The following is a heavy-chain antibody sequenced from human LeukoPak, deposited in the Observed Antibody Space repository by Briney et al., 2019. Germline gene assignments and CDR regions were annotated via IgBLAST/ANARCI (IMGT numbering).Heavy chain of an antibody. V-gene: IGHV3-49*03. CDR2: IRSKYYGGTT. J-gene: IGHJ4*02. D-gene: IGHD1-26*01. CDR1: GFTFGDYA. Sequence: GGSLRLSCTASGFTFGDYAMSWFRQAPGTGLERVGFIRSKYYGGTTEYAASVTGSFTISRDDSKSIAYLQMHSLKTEDTAVYYCTRGPWELLRFDYWGQGTLVTVSS. CDR3: TRGPWELLRFDY.